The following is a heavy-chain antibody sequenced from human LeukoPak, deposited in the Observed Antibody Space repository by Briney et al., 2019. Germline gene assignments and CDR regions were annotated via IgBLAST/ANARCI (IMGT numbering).Heavy chain of an antibody. CDR3: ARGPAEWEPRYYYYYYMDV. D-gene: IGHD1-26*01. J-gene: IGHJ6*03. V-gene: IGHV1-8*01. CDR2: MNPNSGNT. Sequence: ASVKVSCKASGYTFTSYDINWVRQATGQGLEWMGWMNPNSGNTGYAQKFQGRVTMTRNTSISTAYMELSSPRSEDTAVYYCARGPAEWEPRYYYYYYMDVWGKGTTVTVSS. CDR1: GYTFTSYD.